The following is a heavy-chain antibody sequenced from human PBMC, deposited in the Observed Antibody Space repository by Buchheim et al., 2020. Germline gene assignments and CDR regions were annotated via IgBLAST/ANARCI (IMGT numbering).Heavy chain of an antibody. D-gene: IGHD3-3*01. V-gene: IGHV3-7*01. Sequence: EVQLVESGGGLVQPGGSLRLSCAASGFTFSSYWMSWVRQAPGKGLEWVANIKQDGSEKYYVDSVKGRFTISRDNAKNSLSLQMNSLRAEDTAVYYCARRANGDFWSGYSDYYYMDVWGKGTT. CDR2: IKQDGSEK. CDR3: ARRANGDFWSGYSDYYYMDV. CDR1: GFTFSSYW. J-gene: IGHJ6*03.